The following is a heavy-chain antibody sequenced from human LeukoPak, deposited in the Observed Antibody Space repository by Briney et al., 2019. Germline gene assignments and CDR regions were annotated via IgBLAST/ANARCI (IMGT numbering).Heavy chain of an antibody. D-gene: IGHD3-22*01. CDR1: GDSVSGNSAA. V-gene: IGHV6-1*01. J-gene: IGHJ4*02. CDR3: ARETYYYDSSGSEGFDY. CDR2: TYYRSKWYN. Sequence: SQTLSLTCAISGDSVSGNSAAWNWIRQSPSRGLEWLGRTYYRSKWYNDYAVSVKSRITINPDTSKNQFSLQLNSVTPEDTAVYYCARETYYYDSSGSEGFDYWGQGTLVTVSS.